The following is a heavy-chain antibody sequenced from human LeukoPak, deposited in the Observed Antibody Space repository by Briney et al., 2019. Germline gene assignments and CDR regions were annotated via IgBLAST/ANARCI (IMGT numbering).Heavy chain of an antibody. Sequence: SETLSLTCTVSGYSISSGYYWGWIRQPPGKGLEWIGSIYHSGSTYYNPSLKSRVTISVDTSKNQFSLKLSSVTAADTAVYYCARVGSAWDYGDYGGWFDPWGQGTLVTVSS. J-gene: IGHJ5*02. V-gene: IGHV4-38-2*02. CDR2: IYHSGST. CDR3: ARVGSAWDYGDYGGWFDP. D-gene: IGHD4-17*01. CDR1: GYSISSGYY.